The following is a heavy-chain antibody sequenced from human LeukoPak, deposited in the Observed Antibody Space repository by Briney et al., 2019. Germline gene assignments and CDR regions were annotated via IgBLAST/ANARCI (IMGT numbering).Heavy chain of an antibody. CDR2: IYHSEST. CDR3: ARQVVPAAIVQYFDY. J-gene: IGHJ4*02. D-gene: IGHD2-2*01. Sequence: PSETLSLTCIVSAYSISSGYYWGWIRQPPGKGLEWIGSIYHSESTYYNPSLKSRVTISVDTSKNQFSLKLSSVTAADTAVYYCARQVVPAAIVQYFDYWGQGTLVTVSS. CDR1: AYSISSGYY. V-gene: IGHV4-38-2*02.